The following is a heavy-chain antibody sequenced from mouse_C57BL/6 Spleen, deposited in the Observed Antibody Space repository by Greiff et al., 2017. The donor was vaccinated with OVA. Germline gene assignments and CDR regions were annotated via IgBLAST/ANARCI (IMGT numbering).Heavy chain of an antibody. V-gene: IGHV1-15*01. CDR2: IDPETGGT. Sequence: QAQLKQSGAELVRPGASVTLSCKASGYTFTDYEMHWVKQTPVHGLEWIGAIDPETGGTAYNQKFKGKAILTADKSSSTAYMELRSLTSEDSAVYYCTTSKGGYYAMDYWGQGTSVTVSS. J-gene: IGHJ4*01. CDR3: TTSKGGYYAMDY. D-gene: IGHD1-3*01. CDR1: GYTFTDYE.